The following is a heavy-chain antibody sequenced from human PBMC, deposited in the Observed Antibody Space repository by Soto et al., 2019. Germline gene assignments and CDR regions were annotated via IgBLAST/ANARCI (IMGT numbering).Heavy chain of an antibody. Sequence: QVQLVESGGGVVQPGRSLRLSCAASGFTFSTYGMHWVRQAPGKGLEWVALIWSDGTNKYYADSVKGRFTISRDNSKKTLYLQMNSLRAEDTAVYYCVRVFGTYYFDLWVQGNMVTVSS. D-gene: IGHD3-3*01. CDR2: IWSDGTNK. CDR3: VRVFGTYYFDL. CDR1: GFTFSTYG. J-gene: IGHJ4*02. V-gene: IGHV3-33*01.